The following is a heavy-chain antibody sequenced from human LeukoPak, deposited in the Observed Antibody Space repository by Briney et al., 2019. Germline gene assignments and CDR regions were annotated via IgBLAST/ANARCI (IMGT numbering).Heavy chain of an antibody. CDR3: ATLSGDPAYFDY. D-gene: IGHD4-17*01. J-gene: IGHJ4*02. CDR2: IYSGGST. V-gene: IGHV3-NL1*01. CDR1: GFTFSSYG. Sequence: PGGSLRLSCAASGFTFSSYGMHWVRQAPGKGREWGSVIYSGGSTYSASPVKGRFTISRYNSKNTLYLQMNRLRAEDTAVYYCATLSGDPAYFDYWGQGSLVTVSS.